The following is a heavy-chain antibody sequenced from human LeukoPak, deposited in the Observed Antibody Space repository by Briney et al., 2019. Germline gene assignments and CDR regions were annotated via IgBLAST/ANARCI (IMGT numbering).Heavy chain of an antibody. J-gene: IGHJ4*02. D-gene: IGHD4-17*01. CDR1: GGSIRSYY. CDR2: IYYSGST. V-gene: IGHV4-59*01. CDR3: ARTGSTVTMLYPFDH. Sequence: SETLSLTCTVSGGSIRSYYWSWIRQPPGKGLDSIGYIYYSGSTNYNPSLKSRVSISVDTSKNQFSLKLSSVTAADTAVYYCARTGSTVTMLYPFDHWGQGTLVTVSS.